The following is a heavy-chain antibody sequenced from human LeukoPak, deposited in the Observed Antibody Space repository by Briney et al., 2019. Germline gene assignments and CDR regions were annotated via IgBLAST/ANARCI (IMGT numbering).Heavy chain of an antibody. CDR1: GYTFTGYY. CDR2: INPNSGGT. J-gene: IGHJ4*02. D-gene: IGHD6-19*01. V-gene: IGHV1-2*02. CDR3: ARDPGRRAVGGYFDY. Sequence: GASVKVSGKASGYTFTGYYMHWVRQAPGQGLEWMGWINPNSGGTNYAQKFQGRVTMTRDTSISTAYMELSRLRSDDTAVYYCARDPGRRAVGGYFDYWGQGTLVTVSS.